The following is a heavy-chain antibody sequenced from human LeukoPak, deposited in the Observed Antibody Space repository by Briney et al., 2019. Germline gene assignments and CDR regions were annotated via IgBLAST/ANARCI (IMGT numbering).Heavy chain of an antibody. CDR1: GFTFSNYW. Sequence: DPGGSLRLSCAASGFTFSNYWMHWVRQAPGKGLVWVSRINSDGSSTSYADSVKGRFTISRDNAKNTLYLQMNSLRAADTAVYYCARGVGGDSRFDPWGQGTLVTVSS. V-gene: IGHV3-74*01. CDR2: INSDGSST. J-gene: IGHJ5*02. D-gene: IGHD1-26*01. CDR3: ARGVGGDSRFDP.